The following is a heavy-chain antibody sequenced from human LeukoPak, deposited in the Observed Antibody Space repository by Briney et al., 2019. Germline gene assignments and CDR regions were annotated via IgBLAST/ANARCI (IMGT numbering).Heavy chain of an antibody. Sequence: GGSLSLSVPASGFTFISTSLSWARQAPGKGRKWFSVIYSGGSTYYADSVKGRFTISRDNSKNTLYLQMNSLRAEDTAVYYCARDTYCSGGSCYSYWGQGTLVTVSS. D-gene: IGHD2-15*01. V-gene: IGHV3-53*01. CDR1: GFTFISTS. CDR2: IYSGGST. J-gene: IGHJ4*02. CDR3: ARDTYCSGGSCYSY.